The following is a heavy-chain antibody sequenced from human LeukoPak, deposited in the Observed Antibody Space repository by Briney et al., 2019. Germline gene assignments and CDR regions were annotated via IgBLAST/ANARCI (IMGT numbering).Heavy chain of an antibody. Sequence: HPGGSLRLSCAASGITVSSYYMSWVRQAPGKGLEWVSAIYGGGGTYYADSAKGRFAISRDNSKNTLYLQISSLRAEDTAIYYCTRHQYDAFEIWGQGTMVTVSS. J-gene: IGHJ3*02. CDR1: GITVSSYY. V-gene: IGHV3-53*01. CDR2: IYGGGGT. CDR3: TRHQYDAFEI. D-gene: IGHD4-11*01.